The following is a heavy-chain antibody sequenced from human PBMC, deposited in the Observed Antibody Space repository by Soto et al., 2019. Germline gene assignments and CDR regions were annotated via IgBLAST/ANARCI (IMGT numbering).Heavy chain of an antibody. CDR3: AREVSGGPDYYDSSGYYSPFRAFDI. D-gene: IGHD3-22*01. Sequence: ASVKVSCKASGYTFTSYGISWVRQAPGQGLEWMGWISAYNGNTNYAQKLQGRVTMTTDTSTSTAYMELRSLRSDDTAVYYCAREVSGGPDYYDSSGYYSPFRAFDIWGQGTMVTVSS. CDR2: ISAYNGNT. V-gene: IGHV1-18*04. J-gene: IGHJ3*02. CDR1: GYTFTSYG.